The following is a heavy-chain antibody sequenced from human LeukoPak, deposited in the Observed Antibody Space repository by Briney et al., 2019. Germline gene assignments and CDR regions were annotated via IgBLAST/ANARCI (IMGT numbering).Heavy chain of an antibody. Sequence: GASVKVSCKASGYTFSDYYMHWVRQAPGQGLEWMGWISAYNGNTNYAQKLQGRVTMTTDTSTSTAYMELRSLRSDDTAVYYCARDYKSYYYDSSGYYYHLVDCGYWGQGTLVTVSS. CDR1: GYTFSDYY. D-gene: IGHD3-22*01. CDR2: ISAYNGNT. CDR3: ARDYKSYYYDSSGYYYHLVDCGY. V-gene: IGHV1-18*01. J-gene: IGHJ4*02.